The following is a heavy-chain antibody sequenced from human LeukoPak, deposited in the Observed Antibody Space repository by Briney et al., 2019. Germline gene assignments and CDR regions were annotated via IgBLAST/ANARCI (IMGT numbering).Heavy chain of an antibody. CDR1: GFTFSSYS. CDR3: ARPKSAYSTDPTFDY. D-gene: IGHD4-11*01. V-gene: IGHV3-48*04. Sequence: PGGSLRLSCAASGFTFSSYSMNWVRQAPGKGLEWVSYISSSSSTIYYADSVKGRFTISRDNAKNSLYLQMNSLRAEDTAVYYCARPKSAYSTDPTFDYWGQGTLVTVSS. CDR2: ISSSSSTI. J-gene: IGHJ4*02.